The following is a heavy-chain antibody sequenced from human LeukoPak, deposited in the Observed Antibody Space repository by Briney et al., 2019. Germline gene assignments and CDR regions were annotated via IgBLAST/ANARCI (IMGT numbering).Heavy chain of an antibody. CDR2: MSGSGGST. CDR1: GFIFSNYA. D-gene: IGHD3-9*01. Sequence: PGGSLRLSCATSGFIFSNYAMSWVRQAPGKGLEWVSSMSGSGGSTYYADSVKGRFTISRDNSKNTLYLQMNSLRAEDTAVYYCAKGLRYFDWMVCDYWGQGTLVTVSS. CDR3: AKGLRYFDWMVCDY. J-gene: IGHJ4*02. V-gene: IGHV3-23*01.